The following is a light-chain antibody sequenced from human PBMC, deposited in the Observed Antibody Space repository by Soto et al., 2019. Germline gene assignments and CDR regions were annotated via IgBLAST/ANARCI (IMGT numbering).Light chain of an antibody. CDR3: QQYNTFSPYA. CDR1: QSVSDW. J-gene: IGKJ2*01. Sequence: DIQMTQSPSTLSASVGDRVTLTCRASQSVSDWLAWYQQKPGKAPKLLIYKATNLESGVPSRFSGSGSGTEFNLTISSLQPDDSATYYCQQYNTFSPYAFGQGTKLEIK. V-gene: IGKV1-5*03. CDR2: KAT.